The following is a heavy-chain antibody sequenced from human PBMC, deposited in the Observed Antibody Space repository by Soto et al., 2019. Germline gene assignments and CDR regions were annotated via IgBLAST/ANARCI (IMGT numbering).Heavy chain of an antibody. V-gene: IGHV3-15*07. D-gene: IGHD6-19*01. CDR1: GFTFSNAW. Sequence: EVQLVESGGGWVKPGGSLRLSCAAPGFTFSNAWMNWVRQAPGKGLEWVGRIKSKTDGGTTDYAAPVKGRFTISRAALKNTLYLQMNRLKTEDTAVYYCTPLALKYSSGWYEFSDWGQGTLVTVSS. CDR2: IKSKTDGGTT. CDR3: TPLALKYSSGWYEFSD. J-gene: IGHJ4*02.